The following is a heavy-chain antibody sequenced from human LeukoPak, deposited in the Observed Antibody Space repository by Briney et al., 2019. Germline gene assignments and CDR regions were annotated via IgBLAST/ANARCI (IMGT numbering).Heavy chain of an antibody. D-gene: IGHD2-15*01. J-gene: IGHJ4*02. CDR1: GFTFSDYA. Sequence: GGSLRLSCAASGFTFSDYAMSWVRQAPGEGLEWVSAISISVGSTYYADSVKGRFTISRDNSKNTLYEQMNSLRAEDTAVYYCAKGGGSYFFDYWGQGTLVTVAS. CDR2: ISISVGST. V-gene: IGHV3-23*01. CDR3: AKGGGSYFFDY.